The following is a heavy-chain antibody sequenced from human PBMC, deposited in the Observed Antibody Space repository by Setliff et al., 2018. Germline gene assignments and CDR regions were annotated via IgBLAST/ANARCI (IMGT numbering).Heavy chain of an antibody. J-gene: IGHJ5*02. CDR2: SSGSGGST. Sequence: GGSLRLSCAASGFTFSSYAMSWVRQAPGKGLEWVSASSGSGGSTYYADSAKGRFTISRDNSKNTLYLQMNSLRAEDTAVYYCAKNGFGVVALGVNNWFDPWGQGTLVTVSS. D-gene: IGHD3-10*01. CDR3: AKNGFGVVALGVNNWFDP. CDR1: GFTFSSYA. V-gene: IGHV3-23*01.